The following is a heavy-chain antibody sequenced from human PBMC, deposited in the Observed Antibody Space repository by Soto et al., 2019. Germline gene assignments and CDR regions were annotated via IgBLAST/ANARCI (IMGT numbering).Heavy chain of an antibody. CDR3: AKTETMVVVTVQPRWFDS. D-gene: IGHD2-21*02. CDR1: GFNFNNQA. CDR2: ISGSGATS. Sequence: QLLESGGGLVQPGGSLRLSCTASGFNFNNQATSWIRQAPGKGLEWVSTISGSGATSLYADSVKGRFTIFKDSSQANLDLKSLRVEDSATYYCAKTETMVVVTVQPRWFDSWGRGTLVTVS. J-gene: IGHJ5*01. V-gene: IGHV3-23*01.